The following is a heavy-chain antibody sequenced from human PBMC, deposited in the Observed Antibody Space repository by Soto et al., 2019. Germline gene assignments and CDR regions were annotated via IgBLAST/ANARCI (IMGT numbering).Heavy chain of an antibody. D-gene: IGHD2-15*01. CDR3: ASGYCSGGSCYSNDAFDI. V-gene: IGHV3-33*01. Sequence: PGGSLRLSCAASGFTFSSYGMHWVRQAPGKGLEWVAVIWYDGSNKYYADSVKGRFTISRDNSKNTLYLQMNSLRAEDTAVYYCASGYCSGGSCYSNDAFDIWGQGTMVTVSS. CDR2: IWYDGSNK. CDR1: GFTFSSYG. J-gene: IGHJ3*02.